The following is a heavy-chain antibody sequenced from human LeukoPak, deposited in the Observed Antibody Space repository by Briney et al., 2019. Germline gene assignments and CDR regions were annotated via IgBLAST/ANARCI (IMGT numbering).Heavy chain of an antibody. D-gene: IGHD6-19*01. CDR3: AGGAVAVDWFDP. Sequence: SETLSLTCTVSGGSISSYYWSWIRQPPGKGLEWIGYIYYSGSTNYNPSLKSRVTISVDTSKNQFSLMLSSVTAADTAVYYCAGGAVAVDWFDPWGQGTLVTVSS. CDR2: IYYSGST. J-gene: IGHJ5*02. CDR1: GGSISSYY. V-gene: IGHV4-59*08.